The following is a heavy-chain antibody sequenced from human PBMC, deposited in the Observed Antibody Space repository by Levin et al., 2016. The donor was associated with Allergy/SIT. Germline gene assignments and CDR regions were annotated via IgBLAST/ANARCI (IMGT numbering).Heavy chain of an antibody. V-gene: IGHV5-51*01. Sequence: GESLKISCKGSGYSFTSYWIGWVRQMPGKGLEWMGIIYPGDSDTRYSPSFQGQVTISADKSISTAYLQWSSLKASDTAMYYCARPLWSGKNNYYYYGMDAWGQGTTVTVSS. D-gene: IGHD3-3*01. CDR1: GYSFTSYW. CDR2: IYPGDSDT. J-gene: IGHJ6*02. CDR3: ARPLWSGKNNYYYYGMDA.